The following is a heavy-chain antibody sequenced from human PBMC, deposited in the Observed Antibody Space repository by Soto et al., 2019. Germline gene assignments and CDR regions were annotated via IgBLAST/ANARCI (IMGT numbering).Heavy chain of an antibody. Sequence: SVKVSCKASGGTFSSYAISWVRQAPGQGLEWMGGIIPIFGTANYAQKFQGRVTITADESTSTAYMELSSLRSEDTAVYYCARGRLLWFGALLQDSMGFDPWGQGTLVTVSS. V-gene: IGHV1-69*13. D-gene: IGHD3-10*01. J-gene: IGHJ5*02. CDR1: GGTFSSYA. CDR3: ARGRLLWFGALLQDSMGFDP. CDR2: IIPIFGTA.